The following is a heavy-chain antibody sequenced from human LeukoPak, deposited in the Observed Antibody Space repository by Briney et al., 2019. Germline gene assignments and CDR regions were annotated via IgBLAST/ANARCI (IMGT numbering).Heavy chain of an antibody. CDR1: GYTFTSYD. V-gene: IGHV1-8*03. D-gene: IGHD6-6*01. CDR2: MNPISGNT. Sequence: ASVKVSCKASGYTFTSYDINWVRQATGEGLEWMGWMNPISGNTGYAQKFQGRVTITRNTSISTVYMELSSLRSEDTAVYYCARSIAVRPPKRAFDYWGQGTLVTVSS. CDR3: ARSIAVRPPKRAFDY. J-gene: IGHJ4*02.